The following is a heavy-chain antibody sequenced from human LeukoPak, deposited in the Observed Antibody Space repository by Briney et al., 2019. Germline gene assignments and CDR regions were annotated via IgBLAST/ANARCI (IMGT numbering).Heavy chain of an antibody. CDR1: GFTFSSYA. V-gene: IGHV3-23*01. D-gene: IGHD2-2*01. CDR2: SIGSGCST. Sequence: GGSLRLSCAASGFTFSSYAMSWVRESPGKGLGWFSASIGSGCSTYYACSLEVRFTISRDTSKSTLYMQMNSLRAEDTAVYYCAKDAPVNIVVVPAANSWGQGTLVTVSS. J-gene: IGHJ4*02. CDR3: AKDAPVNIVVVPAANS.